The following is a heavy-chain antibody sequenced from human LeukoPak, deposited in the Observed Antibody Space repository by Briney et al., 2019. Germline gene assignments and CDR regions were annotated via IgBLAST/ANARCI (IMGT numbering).Heavy chain of an antibody. CDR3: ARVRYNYGDSDY. CDR2: IYHNGNT. V-gene: IGHV4-38-2*01. CDR1: GYSISSGYY. Sequence: PSETLSLTCAVSGYSISSGYYWGWIRQPPGKGXXXIGTIYHNGNTYYNPSLKSRVTISVDTSKNQFSLKLSSVTAADTAVYYCARVRYNYGDSDYWGQGTLVTVSS. D-gene: IGHD5-18*01. J-gene: IGHJ4*02.